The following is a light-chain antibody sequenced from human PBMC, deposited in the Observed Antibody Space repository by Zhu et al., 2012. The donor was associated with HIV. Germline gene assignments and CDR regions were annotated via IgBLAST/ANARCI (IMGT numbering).Light chain of an antibody. Sequence: DIQMTQSPSSLSASVGDRVTITCRASQTVGMYLHWYQQKQGKAPKLLIYGTSTLPSGAPSRFSGSGFGADFTLTISSLQPEDFATYYCLQSFATPYTFGQGTDLEIK. CDR2: GTS. V-gene: IGKV1-39*01. CDR1: QTVGMY. CDR3: LQSFATPYT. J-gene: IGKJ2*01.